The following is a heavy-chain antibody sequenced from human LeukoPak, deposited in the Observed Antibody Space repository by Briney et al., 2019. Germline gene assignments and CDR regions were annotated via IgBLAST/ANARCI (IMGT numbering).Heavy chain of an antibody. CDR1: GDSINSGDYY. CDR2: ISYNGNS. V-gene: IGHV4-30-4*08. D-gene: IGHD4-11*01. J-gene: IGHJ4*02. Sequence: SQTLSLTCNVSGDSINSGDYYWSWIRQPPGKGLEWIGYISYNGNSYYSPSLKSRVSISTDTSRNQFFLRMTSVTAVDTAVYFCGRSYSSSQDHWGRGILVAVSS. CDR3: GRSYSSSQDH.